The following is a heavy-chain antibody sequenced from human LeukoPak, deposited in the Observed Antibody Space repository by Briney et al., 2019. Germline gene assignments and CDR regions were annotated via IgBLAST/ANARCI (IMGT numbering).Heavy chain of an antibody. V-gene: IGHV3-48*04. J-gene: IGHJ5*02. CDR1: GFTFSSYS. CDR3: AREVVAVAGSRRFDP. D-gene: IGHD6-19*01. Sequence: PGGSLRLSCAASGFTFSSYSMNWVRQAPGKGLEWVSYISSSSSTIYYADSVKGRFTISRDNAKNSLYLQMNSLRAEDTAVYYCAREVVAVAGSRRFDPWGQGTLVTVSS. CDR2: ISSSSSTI.